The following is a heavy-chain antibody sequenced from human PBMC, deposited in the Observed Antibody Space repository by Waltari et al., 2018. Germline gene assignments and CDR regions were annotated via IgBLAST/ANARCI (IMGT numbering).Heavy chain of an antibody. J-gene: IGHJ3*01. CDR2: INGDGTTT. V-gene: IGHV3-74*01. CDR1: GFTFAPYW. CDR3: TRDRGLPDAFNL. Sequence: EEQLVESGGGSVQPGGSLRLSCAAPGFTFAPYWMHWVRQAPGKGLVWVSHINGDGTTTKYADSVKGRFTISRDNTKNTLYLEINSLRAEDTAVYYCTRDRGLPDAFNLWGQGTMVTVPS.